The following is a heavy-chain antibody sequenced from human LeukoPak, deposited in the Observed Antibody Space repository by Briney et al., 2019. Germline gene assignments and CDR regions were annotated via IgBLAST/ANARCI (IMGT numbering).Heavy chain of an antibody. CDR1: GYSFTSYW. CDR2: IYPGDSDT. CDR3: ARHRVLLWFGEPSSADAFDI. D-gene: IGHD3-10*01. Sequence: GESLKISCKGSGYSFTSYWICWVRQMPGKGLEWMGIIYPGDSDTRYSPSFQGQVTISADKSISTAYLQWSSLKASDTAMYYCARHRVLLWFGEPSSADAFDIWGQGTMVTVSS. J-gene: IGHJ3*02. V-gene: IGHV5-51*01.